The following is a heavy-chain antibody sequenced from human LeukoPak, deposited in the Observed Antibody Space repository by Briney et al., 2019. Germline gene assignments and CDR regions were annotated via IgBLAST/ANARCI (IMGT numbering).Heavy chain of an antibody. D-gene: IGHD2-15*01. V-gene: IGHV3-21*01. CDR3: ARDSAPLEATRRNSFDP. J-gene: IGHJ5*02. CDR2: VDTTSNYI. CDR1: GFTFNLYT. Sequence: PGGSLRLSCAASGFTFNLYTMNWVRQAPGKGLEWVSSVDTTSNYIYYADSVKGRFTISRDSAKNSLYLQMNSLRAEDTAVYFCARDSAPLEATRRNSFDPWGQGTLVTVSS.